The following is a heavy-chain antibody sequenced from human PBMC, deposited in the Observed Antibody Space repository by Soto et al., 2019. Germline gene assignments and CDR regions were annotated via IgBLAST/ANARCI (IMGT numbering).Heavy chain of an antibody. CDR3: ARAKITGLFDY. CDR2: INHRGST. D-gene: IGHD2-8*02. CDR1: GGSFSGYY. J-gene: IGHJ4*02. Sequence: QVQLQQWGAGLLKPSDTLSLTCAVYGGSFSGYYWTWIRQPQGSGLEWIGEINHRGSTNYNPSLKRRVTLSADTSKNQLSRKLTSVTAAATAVYYCARAKITGLFDYWGQGTLVTVSS. V-gene: IGHV4-34*01.